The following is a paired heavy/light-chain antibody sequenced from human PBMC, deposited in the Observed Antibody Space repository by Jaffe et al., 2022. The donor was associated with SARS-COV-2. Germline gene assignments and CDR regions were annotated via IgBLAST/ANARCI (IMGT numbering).Heavy chain of an antibody. J-gene: IGHJ4*02. CDR3: AKDLRSMVRGADF. Sequence: EVQLLESGGGLVQPGGSLRLSCAASGFPFSNYAMNWVRQAPGKGPEWVSGISGSGGSTYYPDSVKGRFTISRDNSKNTVDLQMNSLRADDTAVYYCAKDLRSMVRGADFWGQGTLVTVSS. D-gene: IGHD3-10*01. CDR2: ISGSGGST. V-gene: IGHV3-23*01. CDR1: GFPFSNYA.
Light chain of an antibody. J-gene: IGLJ2*01. Sequence: QSALTQPPSASGSPGQSVTISCTGTSSDVGGYNYVSWYQQLPGKAPKLMIYEVNKRPSGVPDRFSGSKSGDTASLTVSGLQAEDEADYFCSSYAGSNNLLFGGGTKLTVL. V-gene: IGLV2-8*01. CDR2: EVN. CDR3: SSYAGSNNLL. CDR1: SSDVGGYNY.